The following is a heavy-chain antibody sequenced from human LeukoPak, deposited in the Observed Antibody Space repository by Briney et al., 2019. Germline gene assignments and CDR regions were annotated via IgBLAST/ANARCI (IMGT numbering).Heavy chain of an antibody. J-gene: IGHJ6*03. CDR1: GGSISSSSYY. CDR3: ARLSGSCNYYYYYYMDV. D-gene: IGHD1-26*01. CDR2: IYYSGST. Sequence: SETLSLTCTVSGGSISSSSYYWGWIRQPPGKGLEWIGSIYYSGSTYYNPSLKSRVTISVDTSKNQFSLKLSSVTAADTAVYYCARLSGSCNYYYYYYMDVWGKGTTVTVSS. V-gene: IGHV4-39*07.